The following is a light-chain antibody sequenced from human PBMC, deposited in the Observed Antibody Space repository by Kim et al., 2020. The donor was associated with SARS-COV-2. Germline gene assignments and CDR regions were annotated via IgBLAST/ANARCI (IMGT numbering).Light chain of an antibody. V-gene: IGKV1-27*01. J-gene: IGKJ1*01. Sequence: ASVGDRVPITCRASQGISNYLAWYQQKPGKVPKLLIYAASTLQSGVPSRFSGSGSGTDFTLTISRLQPEDVATYYCQKYNSAPRTFGQGTKVDIK. CDR2: AAS. CDR1: QGISNY. CDR3: QKYNSAPRT.